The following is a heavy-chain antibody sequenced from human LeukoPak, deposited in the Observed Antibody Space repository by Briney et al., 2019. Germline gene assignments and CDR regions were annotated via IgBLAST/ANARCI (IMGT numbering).Heavy chain of an antibody. V-gene: IGHV3-30-3*01. Sequence: QPGGSLRLSCAASGFTFSNYAMHWVRQAPGKGLEWVAVLSYDGSDKYYADSVKGRFTISRDNSKNTLYLQMNSLRAEDTAVYYCARPYYDSSGYRFDYWSQGTLVTVSS. CDR1: GFTFSNYA. CDR3: ARPYYDSSGYRFDY. CDR2: LSYDGSDK. J-gene: IGHJ4*02. D-gene: IGHD3-22*01.